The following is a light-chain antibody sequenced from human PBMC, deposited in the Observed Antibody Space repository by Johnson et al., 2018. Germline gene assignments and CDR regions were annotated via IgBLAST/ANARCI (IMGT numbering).Light chain of an antibody. J-gene: IGLJ1*01. V-gene: IGLV1-51*02. Sequence: QSVLTQPPSVSAAPGQKVTISCSGSSSNIGNNYVSWYQQLPGTAPKLLIYENNKRPSGIPDRFSGTKSGPSATLGITGLQTGDEADYYCGTWDSSLSAGNVFGTGTKVTVL. CDR3: GTWDSSLSAGNV. CDR1: SSNIGNNY. CDR2: ENN.